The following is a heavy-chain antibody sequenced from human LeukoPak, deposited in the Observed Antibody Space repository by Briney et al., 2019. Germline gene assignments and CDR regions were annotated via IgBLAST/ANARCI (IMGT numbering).Heavy chain of an antibody. CDR3: ATYCSSANCYIWGYYFDY. D-gene: IGHD2-2*01. CDR2: IIPISGTA. CDR1: GGTFSSYA. J-gene: IGHJ4*02. Sequence: PVASVKVSCKASGGTFSSYAISWVRQAPGQGLEWMGGIIPISGTANYAQKFQGRVTITADESTSTAYMELSSLRSEDTAIYYCATYCSSANCYIWGYYFDYWGQGTLVTVSS. V-gene: IGHV1-69*01.